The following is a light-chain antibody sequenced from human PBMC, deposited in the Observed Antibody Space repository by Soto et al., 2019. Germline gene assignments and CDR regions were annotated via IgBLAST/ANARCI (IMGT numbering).Light chain of an antibody. CDR2: DAS. CDR3: QQYNSYPPGT. Sequence: DIQMTQSPSTLSASVGDRVTITCRASQSISSWLAWYQQKPGKAPKLLIYDASSLESGVPSRFSGSGSGTEFTLTISSLQPDDFATYYCQQYNSYPPGTFGQGTKVEIK. V-gene: IGKV1-5*01. CDR1: QSISSW. J-gene: IGKJ1*01.